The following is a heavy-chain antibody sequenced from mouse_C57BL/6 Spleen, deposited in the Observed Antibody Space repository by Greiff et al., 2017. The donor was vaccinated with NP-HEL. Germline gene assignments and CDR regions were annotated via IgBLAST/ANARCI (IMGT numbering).Heavy chain of an antibody. D-gene: IGHD1-1*01. CDR1: GYTFTSYW. Sequence: VQLQQPGAELVKPGASVKMSCKASGYTFTSYWITWVKQGPGQGLEWIGDIYPGSGSTNYNEKFKSKATLTVDTSSSTAYMQLSSLTSEDSAVYYCARKGFYYGSRDYYAMDYWGQGTSVTVSS. CDR2: IYPGSGST. J-gene: IGHJ4*01. V-gene: IGHV1-55*01. CDR3: ARKGFYYGSRDYYAMDY.